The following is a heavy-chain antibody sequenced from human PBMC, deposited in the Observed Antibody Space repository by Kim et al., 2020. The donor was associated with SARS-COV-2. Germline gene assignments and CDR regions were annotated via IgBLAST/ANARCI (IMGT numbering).Heavy chain of an antibody. J-gene: IGHJ4*02. Sequence: GGSLRLSCAASGFTFSSYEMNWVRQAPGKGLEWVSYISSSGSTIYYADSVKGRFTISRDNAKNSLYLQMNSLRAEDTAVYYCARDRHYYDSSPLRWGQGTLVTVSS. D-gene: IGHD3-22*01. V-gene: IGHV3-48*03. CDR3: ARDRHYYDSSPLR. CDR2: ISSSGSTI. CDR1: GFTFSSYE.